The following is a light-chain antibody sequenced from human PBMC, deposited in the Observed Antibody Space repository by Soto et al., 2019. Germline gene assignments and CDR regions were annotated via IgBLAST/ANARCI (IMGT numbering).Light chain of an antibody. Sequence: DIQMTQSPSTLSASVGDRVSITCRASQSISSWLAWYQQKPGQAPKILIYKTSSLHSGVPSRFSGSGSGTEFTLTISSLQPNDSATYYCQQYNTYPWTFGQGTKVEIK. CDR1: QSISSW. J-gene: IGKJ1*01. CDR3: QQYNTYPWT. V-gene: IGKV1-5*03. CDR2: KTS.